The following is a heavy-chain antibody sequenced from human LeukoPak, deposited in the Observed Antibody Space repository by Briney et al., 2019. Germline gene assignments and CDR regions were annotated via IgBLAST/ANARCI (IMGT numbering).Heavy chain of an antibody. CDR1: GFTFSDYY. D-gene: IGHD4-17*01. CDR3: ARYYGDYDVSFDY. CDR2: ISSSGSTI. J-gene: IGHJ4*02. Sequence: PGGSLRLSCAASGFTFSDYYMSWIRQAPGKGLEWVSHISSSGSTIYYADSVKGRFTISRDNAKNSLYLQMNSLRAEDTAVYYCARYYGDYDVSFDYWGQGTLVTVSS. V-gene: IGHV3-11*01.